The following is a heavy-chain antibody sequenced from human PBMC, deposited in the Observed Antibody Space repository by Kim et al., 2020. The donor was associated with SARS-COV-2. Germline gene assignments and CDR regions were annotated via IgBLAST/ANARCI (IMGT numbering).Heavy chain of an antibody. CDR2: GNT. Sequence: GNTNHAQKLQGRVTMTTDTSTSTAYMELRSLGSDDTAVYYCARGPGWFDPWGQGTLVTVSS. V-gene: IGHV1-18*01. CDR3: ARGPGWFDP. J-gene: IGHJ5*02.